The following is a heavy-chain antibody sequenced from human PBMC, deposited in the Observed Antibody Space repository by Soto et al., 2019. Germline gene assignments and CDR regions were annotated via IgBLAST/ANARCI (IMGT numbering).Heavy chain of an antibody. D-gene: IGHD3-16*01. CDR2: MNPGSGDT. CDR1: GYSFTNND. V-gene: IGHV1-8*01. J-gene: IGHJ5*02. CDR3: ARMETFGSLNWFDP. Sequence: ASVKVSCKATGYSFTNNDVSWVRPATGQGLEWMGWMNPGSGDTGYAQKFQGRVTMTRDISIATAYMESSSLRSDDTAIYYCARMETFGSLNWFDPWGQGTLVTVSS.